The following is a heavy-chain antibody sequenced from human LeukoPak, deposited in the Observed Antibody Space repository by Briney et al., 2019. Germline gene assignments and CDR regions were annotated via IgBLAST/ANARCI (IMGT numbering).Heavy chain of an antibody. D-gene: IGHD3-10*01. J-gene: IGHJ4*02. CDR2: IKQDGSEK. CDR1: GFTFSSYW. CDR3: ARERGMYYYGSGSYYYFDY. V-gene: IGHV3-7*01. Sequence: GGSLRLSCAASGFTFSSYWMSWVRQAPGKGLEWVANIKQDGSEKYYVDSVKGRFTISRDNAKNSLCLQMNSLRAEDTAVYYCARERGMYYYGSGSYYYFDYWGQGTLVTVSS.